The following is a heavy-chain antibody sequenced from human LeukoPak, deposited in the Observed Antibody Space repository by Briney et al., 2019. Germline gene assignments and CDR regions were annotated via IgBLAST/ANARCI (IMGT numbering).Heavy chain of an antibody. V-gene: IGHV3-7*01. CDR3: ATDPSGPSDSSGWYYFDN. CDR1: GFTFSSYW. CDR2: IKQDGSEK. J-gene: IGHJ4*02. Sequence: GGSLRLSCAASGFTFSSYWMSWVRQAPGKGLEWVANIKQDGSEKYYVDSVKGRFTISRDNAKNSLYLQMNSLRAEDTAVYYCATDPSGPSDSSGWYYFDNWGQGTLVIVSS. D-gene: IGHD6-19*01.